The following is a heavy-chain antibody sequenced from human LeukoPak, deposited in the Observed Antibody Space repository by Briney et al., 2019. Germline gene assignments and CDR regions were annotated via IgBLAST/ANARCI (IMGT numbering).Heavy chain of an antibody. Sequence: GSVKDSCKASRYTFTSYGISGVRPAPGKGLEWVGIINPSGGSTSYAQKFQGRVTMTRDTSTSTVYMELSSLRSEDTAVYYCAREMATTGGDAFDIWGQGTMVTVSS. J-gene: IGHJ3*02. CDR3: AREMATTGGDAFDI. CDR1: RYTFTSYG. D-gene: IGHD5-24*01. V-gene: IGHV1-46*01. CDR2: INPSGGST.